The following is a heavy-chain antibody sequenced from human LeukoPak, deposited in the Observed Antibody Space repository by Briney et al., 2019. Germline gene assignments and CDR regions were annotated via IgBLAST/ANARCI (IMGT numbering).Heavy chain of an antibody. CDR3: ARDPGYCSGGSCYSPFDY. J-gene: IGHJ4*02. CDR1: GFTFSSYW. D-gene: IGHD2-15*01. CDR2: INSDGSST. Sequence: GGSLRLSCAASGFTFSSYWMHWVRQAPGKGLVWVSRINSDGSSTSYADSVKGRFTISRDNAKNTLYLQMNSLRAEDTAVYYCARDPGYCSGGSCYSPFDYWGQGTLVTVSS. V-gene: IGHV3-74*01.